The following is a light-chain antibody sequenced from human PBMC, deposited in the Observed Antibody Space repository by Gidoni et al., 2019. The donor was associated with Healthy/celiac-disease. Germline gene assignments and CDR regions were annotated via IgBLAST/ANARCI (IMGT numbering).Light chain of an antibody. CDR1: QSISSY. V-gene: IGKV1-39*01. CDR3: QQSYSTLYT. Sequence: DIQMTQSPSSLSASVGDRVTITCRASQSISSYLNWYQQKPGKAPKLLIYAASSLQSGVPSRFSGSGSGTDFTLTISSLQPEDFATYYCQQSYSTLYTFGQRTKLEIK. J-gene: IGKJ2*01. CDR2: AAS.